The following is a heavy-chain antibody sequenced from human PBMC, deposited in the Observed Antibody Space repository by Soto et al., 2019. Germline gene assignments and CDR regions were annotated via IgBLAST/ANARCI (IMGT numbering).Heavy chain of an antibody. J-gene: IGHJ5*02. CDR2: ISWDGASI. V-gene: IGHV3-9*01. CDR1: GFTFDDYA. D-gene: IGHD3-10*01. Sequence: EVQLVESGGGLVQPGRTLRLSCAASGFTFDDYAIHWVRQAPGRGLEWVAGISWDGASIGYSDALKGRFTTSRDDAKTALLLQMNSLRSEGTAVDYCPTLPLYSSGFDRWSQGTLGIASS. CDR3: PTLPLYSSGFDR.